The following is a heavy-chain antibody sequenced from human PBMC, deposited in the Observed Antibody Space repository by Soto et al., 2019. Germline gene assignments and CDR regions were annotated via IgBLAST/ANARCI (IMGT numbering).Heavy chain of an antibody. CDR2: IKQDGSEK. J-gene: IGHJ3*02. Sequence: EVQLVESGGGLVQPGGSLRLSCAASGFTFSSYWMSWVRQAPGKGLEWVANIKQDGSEKYYVDSVKGRFTISRDNAKNSLYLQMNSLRAEDAAVYYCARERRQLWPTLRPGAFDIWGQGTMVTVSS. CDR1: GFTFSSYW. D-gene: IGHD5-18*01. CDR3: ARERRQLWPTLRPGAFDI. V-gene: IGHV3-7*05.